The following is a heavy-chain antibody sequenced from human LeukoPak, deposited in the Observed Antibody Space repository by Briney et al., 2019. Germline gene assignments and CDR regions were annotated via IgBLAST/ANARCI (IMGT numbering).Heavy chain of an antibody. CDR1: GFTFSSYA. CDR3: AKEAFGFLEWFQNFDY. D-gene: IGHD3-3*01. Sequence: GGSLRLSCAASGFTFSSYAMSWVRQAPGKGLEWVSATSGSGGSTYYADSVKGRFTISRDNSKNTLYLQMNSLRAEDTAVYYCAKEAFGFLEWFQNFDYWGQGTLVTVSS. CDR2: TSGSGGST. J-gene: IGHJ4*02. V-gene: IGHV3-23*01.